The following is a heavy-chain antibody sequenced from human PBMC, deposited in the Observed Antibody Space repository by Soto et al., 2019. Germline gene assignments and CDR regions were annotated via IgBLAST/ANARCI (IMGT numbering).Heavy chain of an antibody. V-gene: IGHV3-23*01. J-gene: IGHJ3*02. CDR1: GFTFTSYA. CDR2: ISGSGGST. D-gene: IGHD2-2*01. CDR3: AKDRPVPMYHRRNDSFVI. Sequence: SCAASGFTFTSYAMSWVRQAPGKGLEWVSAISGSGGSTYYADSVKGRFTISRDNSKNTLYLQMNSLRAEDTAVYYCAKDRPVPMYHRRNDSFVIWCQGTMVTV.